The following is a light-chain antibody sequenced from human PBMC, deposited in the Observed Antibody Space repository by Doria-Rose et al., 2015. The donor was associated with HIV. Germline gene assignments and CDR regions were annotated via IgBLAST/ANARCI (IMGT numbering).Light chain of an antibody. Sequence: DIGVTQSPSSLSASIGDRVTITCRASQTVSTYLNWFQQEPGKAPKLQIYAASRLQSGVPSRFSGSGSGTDFTLTISGLQPGDFATYYCQQTYSSPPWTFGQGTKVEMK. CDR2: AAS. CDR1: QTVSTY. V-gene: IGKV1-39*01. CDR3: QQTYSSPPWT. J-gene: IGKJ1*01.